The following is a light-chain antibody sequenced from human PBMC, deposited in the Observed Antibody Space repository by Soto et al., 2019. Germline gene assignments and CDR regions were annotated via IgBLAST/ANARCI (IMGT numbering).Light chain of an antibody. J-gene: IGLJ1*01. Sequence: QSVLTQSASVSGSPGQSITISCTGTSSDVDGYNYVSWYQQHPGKAPKLMIYDVSNWPSGVSNRFSGSKSGNTASLTISGLQSEDEADYYCSSYTNSSPFVFGTGTKVTVL. CDR1: SSDVDGYNY. V-gene: IGLV2-14*01. CDR2: DVS. CDR3: SSYTNSSPFV.